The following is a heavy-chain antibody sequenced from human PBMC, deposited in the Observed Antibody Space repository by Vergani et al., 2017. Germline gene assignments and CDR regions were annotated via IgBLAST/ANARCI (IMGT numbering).Heavy chain of an antibody. CDR1: GFSFSSHA. CDR2: ISNDGSKK. Sequence: QVQLAESGGGRVQPGRSLRLSCAASGFSFSSHAIHWVRQAPGKGREWVAVISNDGSKKYYAGSVKGRFTISRDHSKNTLDLQMNSLRTQDTAVYYCAKAGSGTSGSRQYNGYRDVWGKGTTVTVS. D-gene: IGHD3-10*01. J-gene: IGHJ6*03. V-gene: IGHV3-30*18. CDR3: AKAGSGTSGSRQYNGYRDV.